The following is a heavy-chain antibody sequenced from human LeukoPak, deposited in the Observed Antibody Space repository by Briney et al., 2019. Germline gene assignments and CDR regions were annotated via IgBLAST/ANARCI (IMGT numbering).Heavy chain of an antibody. D-gene: IGHD3-3*01. Sequence: GESLKISCKGSGYSFTSYWIGWVRQMPAKGLEWVGIIYPGDSDTRYSLSFQGQVTISADKSISTAYLQWSSLKASDTAMYYCARSINFWSGYYYESFDYWGQGTLVTVSS. CDR3: ARSINFWSGYYYESFDY. V-gene: IGHV5-51*01. J-gene: IGHJ4*02. CDR1: GYSFTSYW. CDR2: IYPGDSDT.